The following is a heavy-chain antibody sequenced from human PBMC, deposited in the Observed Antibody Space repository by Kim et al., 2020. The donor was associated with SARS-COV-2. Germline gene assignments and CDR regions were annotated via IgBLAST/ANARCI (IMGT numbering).Heavy chain of an antibody. Sequence: GGSLRLSCTASGFTFGDYAMSWFRQAPGKGLEWVGFIRSKAYGGTTEYAASVKGRFTISRDDSKSIAYLQMNSLKTEDTAVYYCTRVRQWLAQDKHFDCWGQGTLVTVSS. V-gene: IGHV3-49*03. CDR3: TRVRQWLAQDKHFDC. D-gene: IGHD6-19*01. CDR2: IRSKAYGGTT. J-gene: IGHJ4*02. CDR1: GFTFGDYA.